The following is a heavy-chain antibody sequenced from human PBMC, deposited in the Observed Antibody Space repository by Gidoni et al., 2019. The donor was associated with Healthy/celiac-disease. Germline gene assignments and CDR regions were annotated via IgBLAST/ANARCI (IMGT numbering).Heavy chain of an antibody. V-gene: IGHV4-30-2*01. D-gene: IGHD3-3*01. CDR2: IYHSGGA. CDR1: GGSIATGGFS. Sequence: QLQLHESGSGLLKPSETLSLTCAVSGGSIATGGFSWSWIRQPPGQGLEFIGHIYHSGGAFYNPSLKSRATISVDKSKRHFSLRLNSVTAADTAVYFCARMFFWSGSYLDSWGPGTLVTVSS. J-gene: IGHJ4*02. CDR3: ARMFFWSGSYLDS.